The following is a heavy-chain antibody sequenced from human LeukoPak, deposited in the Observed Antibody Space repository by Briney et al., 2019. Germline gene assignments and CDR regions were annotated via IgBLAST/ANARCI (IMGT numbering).Heavy chain of an antibody. CDR3: ARARDGYKYYYYGMDV. CDR1: GFTFSSYA. D-gene: IGHD5-24*01. V-gene: IGHV3-30-3*01. J-gene: IGHJ6*02. CDR2: ISYDGSNK. Sequence: PGGSLRLSCAASGFTFSSYAMHWVRQAPGKGLEWVAVISYDGSNKYYADSVKGRFTISRDNAKNTLYLQMNSLRAEDTAVYYCARARDGYKYYYYGMDVWGQGTTVTVSS.